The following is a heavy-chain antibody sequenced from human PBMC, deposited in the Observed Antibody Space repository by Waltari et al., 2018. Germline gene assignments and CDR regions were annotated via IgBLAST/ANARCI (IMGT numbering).Heavy chain of an antibody. V-gene: IGHV3-53*01. Sequence: EVQLVESGGGLIQPGGSLRLSCAASGFTVSSNYMSWVRQAPGTGLEWVSVIYSGGSTYYADSVKGRFTISRDNSKNTLYLQMNSLRAEDTAVYYCARDSGSSWYPYYYYYGMDVWGQGTTVTVSS. D-gene: IGHD6-13*01. CDR1: GFTVSSNY. CDR2: IYSGGST. CDR3: ARDSGSSWYPYYYYYGMDV. J-gene: IGHJ6*02.